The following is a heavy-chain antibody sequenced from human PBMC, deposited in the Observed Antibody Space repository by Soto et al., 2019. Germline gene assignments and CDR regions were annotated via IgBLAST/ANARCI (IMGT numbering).Heavy chain of an antibody. CDR3: ARDMVTVGGIIALPNY. CDR2: ISPYNGNT. CDR1: GYSFTNYI. J-gene: IGHJ4*02. Sequence: QVQLVQSGTEVKKPGTSVKVSCKASGYSFTNYIISWVRQAPGQGLEWMGWISPYNGNTDYAEKFQGRVTMTTDTPTTTVYMELGSLTSDDTAVYYCARDMVTVGGIIALPNYWGQGTLVTVSS. D-gene: IGHD3-16*02. V-gene: IGHV1-18*01.